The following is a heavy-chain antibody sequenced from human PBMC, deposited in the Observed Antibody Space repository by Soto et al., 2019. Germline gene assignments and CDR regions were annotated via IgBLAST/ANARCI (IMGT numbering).Heavy chain of an antibody. V-gene: IGHV4-34*01. CDR3: AKAGEGVQVVHAFDI. CDR1: GRSFSRYY. CDR2: MNHSGST. Sequence: PSETLSLTCAFYGRSFSRYYSSWLRKPQGKGLEWIGEMNHSGSTNYSPSRKIRGTLSVDTSKTQYARMLSSVGGAETAVYYCAKAGEGVQVVHAFDIWGQGTMLTVSS. D-gene: IGHD1-1*01. J-gene: IGHJ3*02.